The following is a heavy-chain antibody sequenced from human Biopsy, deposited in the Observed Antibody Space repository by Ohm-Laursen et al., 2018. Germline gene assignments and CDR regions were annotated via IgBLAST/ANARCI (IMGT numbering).Heavy chain of an antibody. CDR2: INPSVGT. D-gene: IGHD2-2*01. CDR1: DGSFSGYY. Sequence: SDTLSLTWAVYDGSFSGYYWSWLRQSPGMGLEWIGEINPSVGTNYNPSLAGRVSISLDTSKIHLALKLSSVTAADTAVYYCASVAGPRTDYYYSNMDVWGRGTTVTVSS. J-gene: IGHJ6*02. CDR3: ASVAGPRTDYYYSNMDV. V-gene: IGHV4-34*01.